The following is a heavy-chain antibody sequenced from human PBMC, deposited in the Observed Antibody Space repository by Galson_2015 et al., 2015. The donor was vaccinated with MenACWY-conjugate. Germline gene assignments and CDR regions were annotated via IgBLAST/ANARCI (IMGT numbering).Heavy chain of an antibody. CDR3: SRSAYDPLTDRGVY. CDR2: IIPIAGMT. CDR1: GGTFNTFS. J-gene: IGHJ4*02. D-gene: IGHD3-9*01. Sequence: SVKVSCKASGGTFNTFSISWVRQAPGQGLERMGRIIPIAGMTNYAKNFQGRVAITADTSARTVYMELSSLTSEDTAVYFCSRSAYDPLTDRGVYWGQGPQVTISA. V-gene: IGHV1-69*02.